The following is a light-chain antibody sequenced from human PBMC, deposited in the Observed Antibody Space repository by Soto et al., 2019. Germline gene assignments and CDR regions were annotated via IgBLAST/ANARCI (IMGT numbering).Light chain of an antibody. CDR3: QQYENFSPT. CDR2: DAS. Sequence: QMTQSPSTLSASVGDRVTITCRASQSIDTWLAWYQQKPGKAPRLLIYDASDLESGVPSRFSGSGSGTEFTLTINGLQTDEIATYYCQQYENFSPTFGPGTKVAIK. V-gene: IGKV1-5*01. J-gene: IGKJ3*01. CDR1: QSIDTW.